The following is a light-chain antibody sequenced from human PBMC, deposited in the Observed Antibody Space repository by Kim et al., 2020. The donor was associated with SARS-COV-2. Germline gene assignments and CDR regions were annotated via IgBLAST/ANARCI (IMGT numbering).Light chain of an antibody. J-gene: IGKJ4*01. CDR2: DAS. CDR3: QQYDNLPLT. V-gene: IGKV1-33*01. CDR1: QDISNY. Sequence: DIQMTQSPSSLSASVGDRFTITCQASQDISNYLNWYQQKPGKAPKLLIYDASNLETGVPSRFSGSGSGTDFTFTISSLQPEDIATYYCQQYDNLPLTFGGGTKVEI.